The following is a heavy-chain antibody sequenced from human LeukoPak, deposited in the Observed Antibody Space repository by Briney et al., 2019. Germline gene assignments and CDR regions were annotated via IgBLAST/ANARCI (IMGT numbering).Heavy chain of an antibody. Sequence: GGSLRLSCAASGFTFSNYEMNWVRQAPGKGLEWVSYIGSSGSTIYSADSVKGRFTISRDNAKNSLYLQMNSLRAEDTAVYYCARGPLLGYLNYWGQGALVAVSS. J-gene: IGHJ4*02. V-gene: IGHV3-48*03. CDR3: ARGPLLGYLNY. D-gene: IGHD3-22*01. CDR1: GFTFSNYE. CDR2: IGSSGSTI.